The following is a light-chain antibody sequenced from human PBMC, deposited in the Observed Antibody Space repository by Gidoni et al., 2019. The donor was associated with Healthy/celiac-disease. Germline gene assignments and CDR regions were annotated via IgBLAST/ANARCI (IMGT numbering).Light chain of an antibody. J-gene: IGLJ2*01. CDR1: NIGSKS. CDR3: QVWDSSSYHPGVV. CDR2: YDS. Sequence: SYVLTQPPSVSVAAGQTARITFGGNNIGSKSVHWYQQKPGQAPVLVVYYDSHRPSGIPERLPGSNSGNTATLTISRVEAGDEADYYCQVWDSSSYHPGVVFGGGTKLTVL. V-gene: IGLV3-21*02.